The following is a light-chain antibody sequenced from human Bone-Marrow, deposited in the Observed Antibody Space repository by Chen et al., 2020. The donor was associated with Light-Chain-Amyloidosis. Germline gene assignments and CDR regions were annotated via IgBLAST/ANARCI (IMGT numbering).Light chain of an antibody. CDR2: AAS. V-gene: IGKV1-27*01. Sequence: IQITQSPSSLSASVGDRVTITCRASQDISNYLAWYQQKPGKAPKRLIYAASALQSGVPSRFRDSGSGSGTDFTLTINSMQPEDVATYYCQKYNSAPRTFGQGTKVEIK. CDR1: QDISNY. J-gene: IGKJ1*01. CDR3: QKYNSAPRT.